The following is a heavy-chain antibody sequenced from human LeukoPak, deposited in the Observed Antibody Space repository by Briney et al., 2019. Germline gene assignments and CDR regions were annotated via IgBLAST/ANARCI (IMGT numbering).Heavy chain of an antibody. J-gene: IGHJ4*02. CDR3: ARWGGHCTSGLCYYFDC. D-gene: IGHD2-8*01. CDR1: EYTFTGYY. V-gene: IGHV1-2*02. CDR2: INPHSGDT. Sequence: EASVKVSCKASEYTFTGYYLHWVRQAPGQGLEWMGWINPHSGDTDYAQKFQGRVTMTRDTSISTAYVELSRLRSDDTAVYYCARWGGHCTSGLCYYFDCWGQGTLVTVSS.